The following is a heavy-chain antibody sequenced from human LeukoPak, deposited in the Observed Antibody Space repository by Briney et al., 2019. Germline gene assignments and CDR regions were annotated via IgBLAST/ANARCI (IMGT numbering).Heavy chain of an antibody. J-gene: IGHJ4*02. CDR1: GGSISSNIG. D-gene: IGHD3-22*01. CDR2: IYHSGST. Sequence: SETLSHTCAVSGGSISSNIGWSWVRQPPGKGLEWIGEIYHSGSTNYHPSLKSRVTISIDKSKNQFSLKLSSVTAADTAVYYCARVPYDSAYFDYWGPGTLVTVSS. CDR3: ARVPYDSAYFDY. V-gene: IGHV4-4*02.